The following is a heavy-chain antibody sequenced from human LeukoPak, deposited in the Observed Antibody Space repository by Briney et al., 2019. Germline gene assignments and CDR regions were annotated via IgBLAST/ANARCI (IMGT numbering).Heavy chain of an antibody. J-gene: IGHJ4*02. CDR2: INPNSGGT. V-gene: IGHV1-2*02. Sequence: GASVKVSCKASGYTFSNYAINWVRQAPGQGLEWMGWINPNSGGTNYAHKFQGRVTMTTDTSISTAYMELSSLRSDDTAVYYCATQYLDFWGQGTLVTVSS. D-gene: IGHD2/OR15-2a*01. CDR3: ATQYLDF. CDR1: GYTFSNYA.